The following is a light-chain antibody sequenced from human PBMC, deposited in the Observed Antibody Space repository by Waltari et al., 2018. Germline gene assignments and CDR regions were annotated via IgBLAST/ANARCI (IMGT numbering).Light chain of an antibody. V-gene: IGLV1-44*01. Sequence: QPLLTQLPSASWTPGPRVTISCSGSSSNIVRDTVNWYQQLPGTAPKLVIYSNSYLPSGVPDRFSGSKDVTSSSLAIDGLQSEDEAEYYCAVWDDRLNVRVFGGGTKLTVL. CDR2: SNS. CDR3: AVWDDRLNVRV. J-gene: IGLJ3*02. CDR1: SSNIVRDT.